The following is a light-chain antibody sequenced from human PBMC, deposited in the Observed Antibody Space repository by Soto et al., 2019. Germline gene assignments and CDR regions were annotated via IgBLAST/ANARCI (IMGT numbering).Light chain of an antibody. CDR2: AAS. J-gene: IGKJ1*01. CDR1: QTISSY. CDR3: QQTYSTPRT. V-gene: IGKV1-39*01. Sequence: DIQMTQSPSSLSASVGDRVTMTCRASQTISSYLNWYQQKPGKAPNLLIYAASSLQSGVPSRFSGSVSGTDFTLTINSLEPEDFAIYYCQQTYSTPRTFGLGTKVEIK.